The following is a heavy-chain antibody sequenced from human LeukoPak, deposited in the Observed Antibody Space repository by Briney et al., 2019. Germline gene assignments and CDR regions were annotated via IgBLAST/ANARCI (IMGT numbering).Heavy chain of an antibody. CDR2: ISNTGSLI. D-gene: IGHD2-2*02. Sequence: GGSLRLSCAASAFTFSDYYMSWFRQAPGKGLEWVSYISNTGSLIYYADSLKGRFTISRDNAKSSLHLQLNSLRAEDTAVYYCARGKYPGAFDVWGQRTMVTVSS. J-gene: IGHJ3*01. CDR3: ARGKYPGAFDV. V-gene: IGHV3-11*04. CDR1: AFTFSDYY.